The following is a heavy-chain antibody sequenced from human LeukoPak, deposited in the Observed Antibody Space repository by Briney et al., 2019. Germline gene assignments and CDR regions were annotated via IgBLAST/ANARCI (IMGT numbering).Heavy chain of an antibody. Sequence: SQTLSLTCTVSGGSISSGSYYWSWIRQPAGKGLEWIGRIYTSGSTNYNPSLKSRVTISVDTSKNQFSLKLSSVTAADTAVYYCARGPSPYYWGQGTLVTVSS. CDR1: GGSISSGSYY. V-gene: IGHV4-61*02. J-gene: IGHJ4*02. CDR2: IYTSGST. CDR3: ARGPSPYY.